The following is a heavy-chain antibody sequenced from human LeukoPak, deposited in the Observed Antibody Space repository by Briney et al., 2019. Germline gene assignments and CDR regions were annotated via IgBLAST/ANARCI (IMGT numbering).Heavy chain of an antibody. CDR1: GDSINGYY. CDR2: IYYNGNT. Sequence: SETLSLTCIVSGDSINGYYWTWIRQPPGKGLEWIGNIYYNGNTNYNPSLKSRVTISVDTSKNQFSLRLTSVTATDTAIYYCARLGGYYDYWGRGTLVTVSS. J-gene: IGHJ4*02. CDR3: ARLGGYYDY. D-gene: IGHD3-22*01. V-gene: IGHV4-59*08.